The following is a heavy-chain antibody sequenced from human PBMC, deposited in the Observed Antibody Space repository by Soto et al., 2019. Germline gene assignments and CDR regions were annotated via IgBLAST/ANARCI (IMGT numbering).Heavy chain of an antibody. D-gene: IGHD2-21*02. J-gene: IGHJ4*02. Sequence: QVQLVESGGGVVQPGRSLRLSCAASGFTFSSYAMHWVRQAPGKGLEWVAVISYDGSNKYYADSVKGRFTISRDISKNTLYLQMNSLRAEEMAVYYCARTGDLLLDYWGQGTLVTVSS. V-gene: IGHV3-30-3*01. CDR2: ISYDGSNK. CDR3: ARTGDLLLDY. CDR1: GFTFSSYA.